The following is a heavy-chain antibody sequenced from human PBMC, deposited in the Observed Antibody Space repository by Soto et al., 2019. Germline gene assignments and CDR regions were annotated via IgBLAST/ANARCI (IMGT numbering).Heavy chain of an antibody. V-gene: IGHV4-4*07. CDR1: GGSISNYY. J-gene: IGHJ4*02. CDR2: IYTGGST. Sequence: LSLTCTVSGGSISNYYWSWIRQPAGKGLEWIGRIYTGGSTNYNPSLKSRVTMSTDTSKNQFSLRLTSVTAADTAVYYCARASVGPPGGGSWIMPFDYWGQGALVTAPQ. CDR3: ARASVGPPGGGSWIMPFDY. D-gene: IGHD2-15*01.